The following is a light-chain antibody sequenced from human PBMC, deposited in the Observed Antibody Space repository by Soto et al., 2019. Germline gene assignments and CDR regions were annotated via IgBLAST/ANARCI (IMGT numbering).Light chain of an antibody. V-gene: IGKV3-20*01. CDR1: QSVSSY. CDR3: QQYSSPPRT. CDR2: GAS. Sequence: EIVLTQSPGSLSLSPGERATLSCRASQSVSSYLAWYQQKPGQAPRLLIYGASSRATGFPDRFSGSGSGTHFSLTTSRLEPEDSAVYYCQQYSSPPRTFGQGTKVEIK. J-gene: IGKJ1*01.